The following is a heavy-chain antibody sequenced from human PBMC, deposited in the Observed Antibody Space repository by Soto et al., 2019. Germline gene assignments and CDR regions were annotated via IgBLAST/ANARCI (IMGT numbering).Heavy chain of an antibody. J-gene: IGHJ6*02. Sequence: EVQLLESGEGLVQPGGSLKLSCAASGFTFSSYAMSWVRQAPGKGLEWVSGIGGSGGNTYYADSGKGRFTVSRENSKNTLLPQMNSPTAEDLAANGGVREVPYFVGHGGMDAGGQGTTVTVSS. CDR2: IGGSGGNT. CDR3: VREVPYFVGHGGMDA. V-gene: IGHV3-23*01. D-gene: IGHD3-9*01. CDR1: GFTFSSYA.